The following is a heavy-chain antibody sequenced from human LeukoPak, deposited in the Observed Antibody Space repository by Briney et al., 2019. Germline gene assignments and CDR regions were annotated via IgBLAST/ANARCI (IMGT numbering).Heavy chain of an antibody. CDR3: ASRYDYSNYIDY. V-gene: IGHV4-39*01. CDR2: IYYSGST. J-gene: IGHJ4*02. D-gene: IGHD4-11*01. Sequence: SETLSLTCTVSGGSISSSSYYWGWIRQPPGKGLEWIGSIYYSGSTYYNPSLKSRVTISVDTSKNQFSLKLSSVTAADTAVYYCASRYDYSNYIDYWGQGTLVTVSS. CDR1: GGSISSSSYY.